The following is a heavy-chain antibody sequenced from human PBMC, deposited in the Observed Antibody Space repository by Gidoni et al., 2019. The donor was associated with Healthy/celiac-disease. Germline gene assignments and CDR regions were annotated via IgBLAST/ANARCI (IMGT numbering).Heavy chain of an antibody. Sequence: QVQLVQSGAEVKKPGSSVKVSCKASGGTFSSYAISWVRQAPGQGLEWMGGIIPIFGTANYAQKFQGRGTITADKSTSTAYMELSSLRSEDTAVYYCSRDLHSSGYYPNWFDPWGQGTLVTVSS. D-gene: IGHD3-22*01. CDR2: IIPIFGTA. CDR3: SRDLHSSGYYPNWFDP. CDR1: GGTFSSYA. V-gene: IGHV1-69*06. J-gene: IGHJ5*02.